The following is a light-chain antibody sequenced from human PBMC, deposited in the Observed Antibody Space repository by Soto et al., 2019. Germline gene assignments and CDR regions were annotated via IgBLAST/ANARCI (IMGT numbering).Light chain of an antibody. CDR3: RSYTSSRTLYG. V-gene: IGLV2-14*01. Sequence: QSALTQPASVSGSPGQSITISCTGTSSDVGGYNYVSWYQEHPGKAPNLMIYDVSNRPSGVSNRCSGSKSGNTASLTISGLQAEDEADYYCRSYTSSRTLYGFGPGAKLTVL. CDR1: SSDVGGYNY. J-gene: IGLJ1*01. CDR2: DVS.